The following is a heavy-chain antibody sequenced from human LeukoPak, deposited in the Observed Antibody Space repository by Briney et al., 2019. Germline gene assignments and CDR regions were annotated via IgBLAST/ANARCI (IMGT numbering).Heavy chain of an antibody. Sequence: SGPTLVKPTQTPTLTCTFSGFSLSTRGMCVSWIRQPPGKALEWLARIDWDDDKYYSTSLRTRLTISKDTSKNQVVLTMTNMDPVDTATYHCARIKNGGSQYFDYWGQGTLVTVSS. V-gene: IGHV2-70*11. CDR2: IDWDDDK. J-gene: IGHJ4*02. CDR1: GFSLSTRGMC. CDR3: ARIKNGGSQYFDY. D-gene: IGHD2-8*01.